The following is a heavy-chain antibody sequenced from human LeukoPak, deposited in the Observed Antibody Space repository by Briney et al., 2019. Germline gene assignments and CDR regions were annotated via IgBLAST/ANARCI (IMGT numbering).Heavy chain of an antibody. CDR3: ARYGCSSTGCYVPFDY. CDR2: ISYDGSNK. CDR1: GFTFSSYG. D-gene: IGHD2-2*01. Sequence: PGRSLRLSCAASGFTFSSYGMHWVRQAPGKGLEWVAVISYDGSNKYYADSVKGRFTISRDNSKNTLYLQMNSLRAEDTAVYYCARYGCSSTGCYVPFDYWGQGTLVTVSS. V-gene: IGHV3-30*03. J-gene: IGHJ4*02.